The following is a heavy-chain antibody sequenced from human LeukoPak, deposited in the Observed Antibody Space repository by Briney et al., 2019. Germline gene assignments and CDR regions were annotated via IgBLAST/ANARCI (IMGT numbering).Heavy chain of an antibody. V-gene: IGHV3-7*03. J-gene: IGHJ2*01. D-gene: IGHD6-13*01. CDR3: ARGFVAAAGTGWYFDL. CDR2: IKQDGSEE. CDR1: GFTFSSYW. Sequence: GGSLRLSCAASGFTFSSYWMSWVRQAPGKGLEWVANIKQDGSEEVYVDSVKGRFTISRDNAKNSLFLQMNTLRAEDTAVYYCARGFVAAAGTGWYFDLWGRGTLVTVSS.